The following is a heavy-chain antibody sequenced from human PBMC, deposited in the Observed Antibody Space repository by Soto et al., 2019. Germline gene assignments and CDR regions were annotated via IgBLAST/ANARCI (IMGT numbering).Heavy chain of an antibody. CDR1: GDTYNNYA. V-gene: IGHV1-69*01. D-gene: IGHD6-13*01. CDR2: IFPFIKTA. CDR3: ARGGYSSSYRVDH. J-gene: IGHJ4*02. Sequence: QVQLMQSGAEVRKAGSSVRVSCKASGDTYNNYAFNWVRQAPGQGLEWMGGIFPFIKTANYAQKFQGRVTITAEDSTSTVYMDLSSLRSEDTAVYYCARGGYSSSYRVDHWGQGTLVTVSS.